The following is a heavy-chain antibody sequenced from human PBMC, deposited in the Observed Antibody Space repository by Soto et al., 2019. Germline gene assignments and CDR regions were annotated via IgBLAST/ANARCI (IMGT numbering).Heavy chain of an antibody. D-gene: IGHD3-10*01. V-gene: IGHV4-34*01. J-gene: IGHJ5*02. CDR1: GGSFSGYY. Sequence: PSETLSLTCAVYGGSFSGYYWSWIRQPPGKXLEWIGEINHSGSTNYNPSLKSRVTISVDTSKNQFSLKLSSVTAADTAVYYCARGGLSYYYGSGSYWAKNWFDPWGQGTLVTVSS. CDR3: ARGGLSYYYGSGSYWAKNWFDP. CDR2: INHSGST.